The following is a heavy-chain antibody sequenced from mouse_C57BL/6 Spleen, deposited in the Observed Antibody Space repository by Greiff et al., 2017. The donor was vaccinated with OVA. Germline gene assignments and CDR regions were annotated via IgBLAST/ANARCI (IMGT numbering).Heavy chain of an antibody. Sequence: EVKLVESGGGLVQPGGSLKLSCAASGFTFSDYYMYWVRQTPEKRLEWVAYISNGGGSTYYPDTVKGRFTISRDNAKNTLYLQMSRLKSEDTAMYYCARHVLYYDLYYAMDYWGQGTSVTVSS. CDR3: ARHVLYYDLYYAMDY. V-gene: IGHV5-12*01. CDR1: GFTFSDYY. D-gene: IGHD2-4*01. J-gene: IGHJ4*01. CDR2: ISNGGGST.